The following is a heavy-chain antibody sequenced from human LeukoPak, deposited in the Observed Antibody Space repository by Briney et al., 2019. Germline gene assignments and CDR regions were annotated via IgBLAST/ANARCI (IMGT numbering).Heavy chain of an antibody. CDR2: IYYSGST. CDR3: AREWGYSYGSFDY. J-gene: IGHJ4*02. V-gene: IGHV4-31*03. D-gene: IGHD5-18*01. CDR1: GGSISSGGYS. Sequence: SQTLSLTCTVSGGSISSGGYSWSWIRQHPGKGLEWIGYIYYSGSTYYNPSLKSRVTISVDTSKNQFSLELSSVTAADTAVYYCAREWGYSYGSFDYWGQGTLVTVSS.